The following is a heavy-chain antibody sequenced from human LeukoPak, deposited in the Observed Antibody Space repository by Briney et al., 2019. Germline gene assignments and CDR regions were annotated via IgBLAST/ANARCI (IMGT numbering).Heavy chain of an antibody. V-gene: IGHV4-39*01. CDR2: IYYSGST. J-gene: IGHJ5*02. D-gene: IGHD5-24*01. CDR3: ARHRVGMATRPSTNWFDP. Sequence: SETLSLTCTVSGGSISSSSYYWGWIRQPPGKGLEWIGSIYYSGSTYYNPSLKSRVTISVDTSKNQFSLKLSSVTAADTAVYYCARHRVGMATRPSTNWFDPWGQGTLVTVSS. CDR1: GGSISSSSYY.